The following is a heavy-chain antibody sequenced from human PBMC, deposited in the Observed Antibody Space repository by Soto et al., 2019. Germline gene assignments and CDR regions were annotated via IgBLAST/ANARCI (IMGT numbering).Heavy chain of an antibody. V-gene: IGHV4-31*03. Sequence: PSETLSLTCTVSGYSIGCVGYWSWIRPFPGRGLEWIGCISSSGSTYYNPALNNRISLSLDTSQNQFSLKLSSVTAADTAVYYCARGHFRGIAARLAPVDYWGQGTLVTVSS. CDR3: ARGHFRGIAARLAPVDY. D-gene: IGHD6-6*01. CDR2: ISSSGST. CDR1: GYSIGCVGY. J-gene: IGHJ4*02.